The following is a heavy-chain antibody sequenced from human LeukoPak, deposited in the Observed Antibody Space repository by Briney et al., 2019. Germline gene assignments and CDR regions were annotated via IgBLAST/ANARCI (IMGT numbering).Heavy chain of an antibody. CDR1: GFTFSAFT. CDR3: ATKYSSGWYIT. V-gene: IGHV3-30-3*01. J-gene: IGHJ5*02. D-gene: IGHD6-19*01. Sequence: GGSLRLSCAASGFTFSAFTMHWVRQAPGKGLEWVALISYDGTNTYYADSVKGRFTISRDNAKNSLFLQMNSLRAEDTAMYYCATKYSSGWYITWGQGTLVTVSS. CDR2: ISYDGTNT.